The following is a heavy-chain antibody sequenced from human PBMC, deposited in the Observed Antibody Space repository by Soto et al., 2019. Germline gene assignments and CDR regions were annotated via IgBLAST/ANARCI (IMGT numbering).Heavy chain of an antibody. J-gene: IGHJ4*02. D-gene: IGHD6-19*01. V-gene: IGHV1-69*01. Sequence: QVQLVQSGAEVKKPGSSVKVSCKASGGTFSSYAISWVRQAPGQGLEWMGGIIPIFGTANYAQKFQGRVTITADEYTSTAYMELSSLRSEDTAVYYCASSGFTGYSSGWYDFDYWGQGTLVTVSS. CDR1: GGTFSSYA. CDR3: ASSGFTGYSSGWYDFDY. CDR2: IIPIFGTA.